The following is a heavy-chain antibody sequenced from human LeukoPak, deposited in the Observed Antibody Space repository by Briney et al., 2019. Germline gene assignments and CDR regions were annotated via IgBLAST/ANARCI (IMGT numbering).Heavy chain of an antibody. V-gene: IGHV3-23*01. CDR2: ISGSGGST. CDR3: AKEHPNDRGVIISNWFDP. CDR1: GFTFSSYA. J-gene: IGHJ5*02. Sequence: GGSLRLSCAASGFTFSSYAMSWVRQAPGKGLEWVSAISGSGGSTYYADSVKGRFTISRDNSKNTLYLQMNSLRAEDTAVYYCAKEHPNDRGVIISNWFDPWGQGTLVTVSS. D-gene: IGHD3-10*01.